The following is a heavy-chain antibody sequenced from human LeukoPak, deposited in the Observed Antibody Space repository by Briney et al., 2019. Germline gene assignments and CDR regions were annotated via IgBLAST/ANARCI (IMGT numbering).Heavy chain of an antibody. V-gene: IGHV1-18*01. CDR3: ARDSYGVPRAGYYYYGMDV. CDR2: ISAYNGNT. D-gene: IGHD4-17*01. Sequence: ASVKVSCKASGYTFTSYGISWVRQAPGQGLEWMGWISAYNGNTNYAQKFQGRVTMTTDTSTSTAYMELRNLRSDDTAVYYCARDSYGVPRAGYYYYGMDVWGQGTTVTVSS. J-gene: IGHJ6*02. CDR1: GYTFTSYG.